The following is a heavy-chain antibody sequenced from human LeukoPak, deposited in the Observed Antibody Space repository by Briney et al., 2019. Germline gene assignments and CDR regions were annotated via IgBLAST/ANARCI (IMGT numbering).Heavy chain of an antibody. V-gene: IGHV1-18*01. D-gene: IGHD3-3*01. CDR2: ISGYNGNT. J-gene: IGHJ5*02. CDR1: GYTFTSYG. Sequence: VASVKVSCKASGYTFTSYGITWVRQAPGQGLEWLGWISGYNGNTNYARKLQGRVTMTTDTSTSTAYMELRSLRSDDTAVYYCARKTDFWSGYYTNWFDPWGQGTLVTVSS. CDR3: ARKTDFWSGYYTNWFDP.